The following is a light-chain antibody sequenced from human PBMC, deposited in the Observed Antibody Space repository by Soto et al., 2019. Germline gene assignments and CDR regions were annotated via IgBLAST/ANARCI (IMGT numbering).Light chain of an antibody. CDR2: DVS. CDR3: SSYTSSSPVV. Sequence: QSALTQPASVSGSPGQSITFSCTGTSSDVGGYKYVSWYQQHPGKGPKLMIYDVSNRPSGVSNRFSGSKSGNTASLTISGLQAEDEADYFCSSYTSSSPVVFGGGTKLTVL. CDR1: SSDVGGYKY. V-gene: IGLV2-14*03. J-gene: IGLJ2*01.